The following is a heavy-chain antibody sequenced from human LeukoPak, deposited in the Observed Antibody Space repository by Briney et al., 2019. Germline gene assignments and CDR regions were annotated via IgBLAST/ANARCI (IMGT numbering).Heavy chain of an antibody. CDR3: ARDLISGLTTRDD. Sequence: GGSLRLSCAASGFTFSDYSMNWVRQAPGKGLEWVSYISSNSRIIYYTDSVKGRFTISRDNAKNSLSLQVNSLRDGDTAVYYCARDLISGLTTRDDWGQGTLVTVSS. CDR1: GFTFSDYS. D-gene: IGHD4-11*01. V-gene: IGHV3-48*02. CDR2: ISSNSRII. J-gene: IGHJ4*02.